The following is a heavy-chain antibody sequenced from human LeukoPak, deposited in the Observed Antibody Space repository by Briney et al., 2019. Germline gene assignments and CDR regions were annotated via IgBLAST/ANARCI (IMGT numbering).Heavy chain of an antibody. CDR2: VIDNGGFT. CDR1: GFTFSSYA. J-gene: IGHJ5*02. Sequence: GGSLRLSCAASGFTFSSYAITWVRQAPGKGLEWVSTVIDNGGFTYYADSVKGRFTISRDDSKNTAYLQMNSLKIEDTAVYYCARGIMIFGVVNYNWFDPWGQGTLVTVSS. D-gene: IGHD3-3*01. V-gene: IGHV3-23*01. CDR3: ARGIMIFGVVNYNWFDP.